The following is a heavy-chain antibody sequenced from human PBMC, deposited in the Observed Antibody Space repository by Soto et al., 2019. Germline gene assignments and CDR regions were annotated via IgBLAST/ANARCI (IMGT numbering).Heavy chain of an antibody. CDR1: GFNFNIYA. CDR2: ISPGGDST. D-gene: IGHD1-1*01. J-gene: IGHJ6*03. Sequence: EVQLLESGGGLVQPGGSLRLSCAASGFNFNIYAMTWVRQAPGKGLEWVSTISPGGDSTYFADSVKGRVTISRDNSKNTLSLQMNSLRAEDTATYFCAKALGNPYSYYDMDVWGTGTTVTVSS. V-gene: IGHV3-23*01. CDR3: AKALGNPYSYYDMDV.